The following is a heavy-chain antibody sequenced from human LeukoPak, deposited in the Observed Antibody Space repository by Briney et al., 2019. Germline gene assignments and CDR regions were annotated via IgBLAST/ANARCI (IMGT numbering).Heavy chain of an antibody. CDR3: ARDNWVVTPEWFDP. D-gene: IGHD4-23*01. Sequence: YPGGSLRLSCAASGFTFSSYAMSWVRQAPGKGLEWVSAISGSGGSTFYADSVKGRFTISRDNSKNTLYLQMNSLRAEDTAVYYCARDNWVVTPEWFDPWGQGTLVTVSS. CDR1: GFTFSSYA. J-gene: IGHJ5*02. CDR2: ISGSGGST. V-gene: IGHV3-23*01.